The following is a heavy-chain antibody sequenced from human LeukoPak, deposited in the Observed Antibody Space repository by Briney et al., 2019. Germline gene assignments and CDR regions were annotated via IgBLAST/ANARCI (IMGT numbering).Heavy chain of an antibody. Sequence: GASVKVSCKASGGTFTSYAISWVRQAPGQGLEWMGRIIPILGITNYAQKFQGRVTITADKSTSTAYMELSSLRSEDTAVYYCARVEQQLAAYYFDYWGQGTLVTVSS. CDR2: IIPILGIT. CDR3: ARVEQQLAAYYFDY. D-gene: IGHD6-13*01. J-gene: IGHJ4*02. V-gene: IGHV1-69*04. CDR1: GGTFTSYA.